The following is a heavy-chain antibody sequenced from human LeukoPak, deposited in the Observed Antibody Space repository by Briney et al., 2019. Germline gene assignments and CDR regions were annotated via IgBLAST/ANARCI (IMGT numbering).Heavy chain of an antibody. CDR2: INHSGST. Sequence: SETLSLTCAVHGGSFSGYYWSWIRQPPGKGLEWIGEINHSGSTNYNPSLKSRVTISVDTSKNQFSLKLSSVTAADTAVYYCARGPPAKPGTGYYYGMDVWGQGTTVTVSS. D-gene: IGHD2-2*01. CDR3: ARGPPAKPGTGYYYGMDV. J-gene: IGHJ6*02. CDR1: GGSFSGYY. V-gene: IGHV4-34*01.